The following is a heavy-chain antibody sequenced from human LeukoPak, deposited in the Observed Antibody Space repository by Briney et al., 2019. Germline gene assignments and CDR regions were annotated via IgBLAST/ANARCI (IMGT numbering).Heavy chain of an antibody. J-gene: IGHJ6*03. D-gene: IGHD4-11*01. CDR3: ARGPEDYSNDYYYYYYMDV. CDR2: INPNSGNT. V-gene: IGHV1-8*03. CDR1: GYTFTSYD. Sequence: ASVKVSCKASGYTFTSYDINWVRQATGQGLEWMGWINPNSGNTGYAQKFQGRVTITRNTSISTAYMELSSLRSEDTAVYYCARGPEDYSNDYYYYYYMDVGGKGTTVTVSS.